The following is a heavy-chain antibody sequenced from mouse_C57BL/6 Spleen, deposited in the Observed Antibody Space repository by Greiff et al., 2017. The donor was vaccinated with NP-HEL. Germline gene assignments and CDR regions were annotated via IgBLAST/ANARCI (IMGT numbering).Heavy chain of an antibody. CDR2: ISYDGSN. Sequence: EVKLVESGPGLVKPSQSLSLTCSVTGYSITSGYYWNWIRQFPGNKLEWMGYISYDGSNNYNPSLKNRISITRDTSKNQFFLKLNSVTTEDTATYYCARDDDIWDYWGQGTSVTVSS. D-gene: IGHD2-12*01. J-gene: IGHJ4*01. CDR1: GYSITSGYY. V-gene: IGHV3-6*01. CDR3: ARDDDIWDY.